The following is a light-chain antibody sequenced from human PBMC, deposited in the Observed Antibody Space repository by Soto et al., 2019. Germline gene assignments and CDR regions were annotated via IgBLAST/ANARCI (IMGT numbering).Light chain of an antibody. Sequence: QSVLTQPPSASGTPGPRVSISCSGGGSNIGSNPVNWYQQLPRTAPKLLIDASDQRPSGVPDRFSGSKSGTAASLAISGLQSADETDYYCSAWDDSLNGPVFGGGTKLTVL. V-gene: IGLV1-44*01. J-gene: IGLJ2*01. CDR1: GSNIGSNP. CDR2: ASD. CDR3: SAWDDSLNGPV.